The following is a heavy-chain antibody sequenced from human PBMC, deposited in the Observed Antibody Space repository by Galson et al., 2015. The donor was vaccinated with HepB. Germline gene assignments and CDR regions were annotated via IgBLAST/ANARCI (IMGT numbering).Heavy chain of an antibody. D-gene: IGHD6-19*01. CDR2: IYPGDSDT. CDR1: GYSFTSYW. V-gene: IGHV5-51*01. Sequence: QSGAEVKKPGESLKISCKGSGYSFTSYWIGWVCQMPGKGLEWMGIIYPGDSDTRYSPSFQGQVTISADKSISTAYLQWSSLKASDTAMYYCARCGYSSGWYSSYTDFRLFDYWGQGTLVTVSS. J-gene: IGHJ4*02. CDR3: ARCGYSSGWYSSYTDFRLFDY.